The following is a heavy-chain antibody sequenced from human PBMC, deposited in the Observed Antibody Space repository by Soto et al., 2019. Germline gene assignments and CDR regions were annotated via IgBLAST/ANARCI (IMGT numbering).Heavy chain of an antibody. V-gene: IGHV4-39*01. D-gene: IGHD2-2*01. J-gene: IGHJ4*02. CDR1: GGSISSSSYY. Sequence: LETLSLTCTVSGGSISSSSYYWGWIRQPPGKGLEWIGSIYYSGSTYYNPSLKSRVTISVDTSKNQFSLKLSSVTAADTAVYYCARQGLIVVVPAATDEFDYWGQGTLVTVSS. CDR3: ARQGLIVVVPAATDEFDY. CDR2: IYYSGST.